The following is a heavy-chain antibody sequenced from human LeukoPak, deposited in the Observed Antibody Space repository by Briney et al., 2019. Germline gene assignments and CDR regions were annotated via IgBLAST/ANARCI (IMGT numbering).Heavy chain of an antibody. J-gene: IGHJ4*02. CDR2: ISYSGST. Sequence: SETLSLTCTVSGGSISSHYWSWIRQLPGQGLEWIGYISYSGSTNYNPSLKSRVTISVDTSKTQFSLKLSSVTAADTAMYYCVRGGDDNAMWRYCFDYWGQGTLVSVSS. CDR3: VRGGDDNAMWRYCFDY. CDR1: GGSISSHY. D-gene: IGHD2-21*01. V-gene: IGHV4-59*11.